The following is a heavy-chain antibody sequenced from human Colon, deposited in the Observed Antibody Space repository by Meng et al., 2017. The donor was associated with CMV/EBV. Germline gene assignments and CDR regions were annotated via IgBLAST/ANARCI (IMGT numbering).Heavy chain of an antibody. J-gene: IGHJ4*02. CDR3: ASACSYDSCPDY. V-gene: IGHV4-4*02. CDR2: IFHSGST. CDR1: GGSVTRSNW. D-gene: IGHD3-16*01. Sequence: GSLRLSCAVSGGSVTRSNWWNWVRQPPGKGLGWIGQIFHSGSTNYNPSLKSRVTISVDKSKNQFSLTLSSVTAADTAVYYCASACSYDSCPDYWGQGTLVTVSS.